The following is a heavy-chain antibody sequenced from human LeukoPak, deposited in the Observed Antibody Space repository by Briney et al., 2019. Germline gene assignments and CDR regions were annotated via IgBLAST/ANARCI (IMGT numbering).Heavy chain of an antibody. J-gene: IGHJ4*02. CDR2: IYSGGST. V-gene: IGHV3-66*01. CDR3: ARKNSGGSGIDY. D-gene: IGHD3-10*01. Sequence: GGSLRLSCAASGFTVRNNYMSWVRQAPGKGLEWVSVIYSGGSTYYADSVKGRFTISRDNSKNTLYLQMNSLRAEDTAVYYCARKNSGGSGIDYWGQGTLVTVSS. CDR1: GFTVRNNY.